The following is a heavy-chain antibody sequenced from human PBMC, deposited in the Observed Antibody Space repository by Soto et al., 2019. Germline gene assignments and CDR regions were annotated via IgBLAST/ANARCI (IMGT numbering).Heavy chain of an antibody. CDR2: ISHDGSIK. Sequence: QVQLVESGGGVVQPGRSLRLSCAASGFSFSSYAMHWVRQAPGKGLEWVAVISHDGSIKKVADFGEGRFIVFRDNSNNNLFLQMESLKPDDSAVYYCAKELACGDFWRGLEYWGQGALVTVAS. D-gene: IGHD3-3*01. CDR1: GFSFSSYA. CDR3: AKELACGDFWRGLEY. J-gene: IGHJ4*02. V-gene: IGHV3-30*18.